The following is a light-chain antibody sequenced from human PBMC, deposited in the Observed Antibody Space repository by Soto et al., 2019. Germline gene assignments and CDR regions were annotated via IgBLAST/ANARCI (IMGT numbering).Light chain of an antibody. J-gene: IGKJ1*01. CDR3: QQYNTWLWT. V-gene: IGKV3-15*01. CDR1: QSVNAH. CDR2: GAS. Sequence: EVVMTQSPATLSVSPGERATLSCRASQSVNAHLAWYHQKPGQAPRLLIHGASNRATGIPARFSGSGFGTEFILTISSLQSADFAVYYCQQYNTWLWTFGQGTKVEI.